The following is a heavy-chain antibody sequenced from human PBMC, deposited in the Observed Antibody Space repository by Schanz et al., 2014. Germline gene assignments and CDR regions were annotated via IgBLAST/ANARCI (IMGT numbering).Heavy chain of an antibody. V-gene: IGHV1-18*01. CDR2: ISAYNGNT. D-gene: IGHD6-19*01. J-gene: IGHJ4*02. CDR3: ARGGYSSGWYDRDIAHFDY. CDR1: GYTFTDYG. Sequence: QVQLVQSGGEMKKPGASVKVSCKASGYTFTDYGLSWVRQAPGQGLEWMGWISAYNGNTNYAQKLQGRVTMTTDTATSTAYMELRSLRSDDTAVYYCARGGYSSGWYDRDIAHFDYWGQGTLVTVSS.